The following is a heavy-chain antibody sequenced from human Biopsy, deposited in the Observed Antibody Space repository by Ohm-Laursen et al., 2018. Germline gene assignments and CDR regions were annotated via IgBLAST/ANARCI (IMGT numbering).Heavy chain of an antibody. CDR2: INAKTGDT. D-gene: IGHD3-22*01. V-gene: IGHV1-2*02. CDR3: TRGGYYYDSLAYYYWFDP. J-gene: IGHJ5*02. CDR1: GYTFTGYH. Sequence: ASAKVSCKASGYTFTGYHVHWVRQAPGQGLEWMGWINAKTGDTNYAKKFQGRVTMTRDTSISTAYVDLSSLRSDDTAVYYCTRGGYYYDSLAYYYWFDPWGQGTLVTVSS.